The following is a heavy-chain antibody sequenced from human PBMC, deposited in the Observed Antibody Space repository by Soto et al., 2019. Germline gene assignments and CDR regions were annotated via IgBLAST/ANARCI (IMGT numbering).Heavy chain of an antibody. CDR2: ISSSSSTI. Sequence: EVQLVESGGGLVQPGGSLRLSCAASGFTFSSYSMNWVRQAPGKGLEWVSYISSSSSTIYYADSVKGRFTISRDNAKNSLYLQMNSLRDDDTAVYYCASSGASYDSSGYYYWGQGTLVTVCS. CDR1: GFTFSSYS. J-gene: IGHJ4*02. CDR3: ASSGASYDSSGYYY. D-gene: IGHD3-22*01. V-gene: IGHV3-48*02.